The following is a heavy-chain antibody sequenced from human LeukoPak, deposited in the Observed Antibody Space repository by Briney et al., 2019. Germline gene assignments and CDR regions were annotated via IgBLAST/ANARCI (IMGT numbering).Heavy chain of an antibody. CDR2: IYYSGST. D-gene: IGHD4-23*01. CDR3: ARQGYVTTVVSYYYFDY. Sequence: SETLSLTCTVSHYSISSGYYWGWIRQPPGKGLEWIGSIYYSGSTYYNPSLKSRVTISVDTSKNQFSLKLSSVTAADTAVYYCARQGYVTTVVSYYYFDYWGQGTLVTVSS. CDR1: HYSISSGYY. V-gene: IGHV4-38-2*02. J-gene: IGHJ4*02.